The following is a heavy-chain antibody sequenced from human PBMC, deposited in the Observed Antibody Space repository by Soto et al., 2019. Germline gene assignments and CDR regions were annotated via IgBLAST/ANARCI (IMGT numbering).Heavy chain of an antibody. Sequence: GESLKISCQGSEYSFPNYWIGWVRQMPGRGLEWMGIIYPGDSATRYSPSFQGQVTISVDKSINTAYLQWPSLKASDTAIYYCARRTGTYFYDSGGYFFFDFWGQGTPVTVSS. CDR1: EYSFPNYW. V-gene: IGHV5-51*01. J-gene: IGHJ4*02. D-gene: IGHD3-22*01. CDR3: ARRTGTYFYDSGGYFFFDF. CDR2: IYPGDSAT.